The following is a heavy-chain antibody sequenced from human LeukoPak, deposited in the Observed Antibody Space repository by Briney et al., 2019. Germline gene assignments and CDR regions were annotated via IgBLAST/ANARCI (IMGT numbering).Heavy chain of an antibody. V-gene: IGHV3-48*03. D-gene: IGHD3-22*01. CDR3: ARTSSGYYYDYFDY. J-gene: IGHJ4*02. CDR1: GFTFSSYE. Sequence: GGSLRLSCAASGFTFSSYEMNWVRQAPGKGLEWVSYISSSGSTIYYADSVKGRFTISRDNAKNSLYLQMNSLRAEDTAVYYCARTSSGYYYDYFDYWGQGTLVTVSS. CDR2: ISSSGSTI.